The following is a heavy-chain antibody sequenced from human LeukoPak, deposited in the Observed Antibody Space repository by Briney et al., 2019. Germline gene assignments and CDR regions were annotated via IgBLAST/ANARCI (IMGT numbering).Heavy chain of an antibody. J-gene: IGHJ5*02. CDR3: AREFADP. CDR1: GFIFNIYS. CDR2: ISSTSSHK. Sequence: GCLRLSCAASGFIFNIYSMNWVRQAPGKGLEWVSSISSTSSHKYYADSVKGRFTVSRDNAKNSLYLQITSLRAENTAVYYCAREFADPWGQGTLVIVSS. V-gene: IGHV3-21*01.